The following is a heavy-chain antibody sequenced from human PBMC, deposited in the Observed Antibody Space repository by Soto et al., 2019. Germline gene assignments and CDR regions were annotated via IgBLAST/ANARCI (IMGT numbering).Heavy chain of an antibody. J-gene: IGHJ4*02. CDR3: AKADYSYSWAPGDY. CDR2: ISGSGDTT. V-gene: IGHV3-23*01. CDR1: RLTFSNYA. Sequence: EGQVLESGGGLVQPGGSWRLSCVISRLTFSNYALNWVRQAPGKGLEWVSSISGSGDTTYYADSEKGRFTISRDNSKNTLYLQMNSLRVEDTALYYCAKADYSYSWAPGDYWGQGTLVTVSS. D-gene: IGHD6-13*01.